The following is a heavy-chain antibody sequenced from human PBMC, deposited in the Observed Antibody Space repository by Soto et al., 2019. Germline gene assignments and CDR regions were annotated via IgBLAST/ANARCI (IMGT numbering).Heavy chain of an antibody. Sequence: GGSLRLSCAASGFTVSSNYMSWVHQAPGKGLEWVSVIYSGGSTYYADSVKGRFTISRHNSKNTLYLQMNSLRAEDTAVYYCAVHSGYDYGAFDYWGQGTLVTVSS. CDR3: AVHSGYDYGAFDY. CDR1: GFTVSSNY. CDR2: IYSGGST. V-gene: IGHV3-53*04. J-gene: IGHJ4*02. D-gene: IGHD5-12*01.